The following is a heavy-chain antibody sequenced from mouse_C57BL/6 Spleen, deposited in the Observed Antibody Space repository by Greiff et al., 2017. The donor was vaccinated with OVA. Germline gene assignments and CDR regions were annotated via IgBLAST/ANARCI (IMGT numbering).Heavy chain of an antibody. CDR3: ARNGNYVRNAMDY. Sequence: VQLQQSGAELVKPGASVKMSCKASGYTFTSYWITWVKQRPGQGLEWIGDIYPGSGSTNYNEKFKSKATLTVDTSSSTAYMQLSSLTSEDSAVYYCARNGNYVRNAMDYWGQRTSVTVSS. CDR1: GYTFTSYW. CDR2: IYPGSGST. D-gene: IGHD2-1*01. J-gene: IGHJ4*01. V-gene: IGHV1-55*01.